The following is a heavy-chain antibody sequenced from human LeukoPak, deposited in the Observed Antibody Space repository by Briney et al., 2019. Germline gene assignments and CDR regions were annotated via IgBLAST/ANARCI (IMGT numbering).Heavy chain of an antibody. D-gene: IGHD6-13*01. CDR3: AGDSAGNDY. Sequence: PGGSLRLSCAASEFTFSTYWMSWVRQAPGKGLEWVANIKQDGSEKYYVDSVKGRFTISRDNAKNSLYLQMNSLRAEDTAMYYCAGDSAGNDYWGQGTLVTVSS. J-gene: IGHJ4*02. V-gene: IGHV3-7*01. CDR2: IKQDGSEK. CDR1: EFTFSTYW.